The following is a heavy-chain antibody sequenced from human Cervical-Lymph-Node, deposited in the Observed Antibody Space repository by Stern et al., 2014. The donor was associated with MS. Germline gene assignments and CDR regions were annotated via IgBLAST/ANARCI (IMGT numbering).Heavy chain of an antibody. CDR3: ARMMGSGYRHYFDY. V-gene: IGHV2-70*04. CDR2: IDWNDKT. CDR1: GFSLVTSGVR. Sequence: QVTLRESGPALVKPTQTLTLTCTFSGFSLVTSGVRVSWIPQPPGKALEWLARIDWNDKTFYNASLMTRLTISKDTSKNQVVLTMTNVDPVDTATYYCARMMGSGYRHYFDYWGQGTPVTVS. D-gene: IGHD3-3*01. J-gene: IGHJ4*02.